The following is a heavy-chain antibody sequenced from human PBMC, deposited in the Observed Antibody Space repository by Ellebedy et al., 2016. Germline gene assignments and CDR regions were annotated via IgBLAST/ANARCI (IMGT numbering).Heavy chain of an antibody. Sequence: GWSLRLSXAVSGFTLSDYYMSWIRQPPGKGLEWAASISDGGTTVYYTDSVKGRFTISRDNARDSLYLHMKSLRAEDTAVYYCARARIDSQDYYYGMDVWGQGTTVTVSS. CDR2: ISDGGTTV. CDR1: GFTLSDYY. CDR3: ARARIDSQDYYYGMDV. V-gene: IGHV3-11*01. J-gene: IGHJ6*02. D-gene: IGHD2/OR15-2a*01.